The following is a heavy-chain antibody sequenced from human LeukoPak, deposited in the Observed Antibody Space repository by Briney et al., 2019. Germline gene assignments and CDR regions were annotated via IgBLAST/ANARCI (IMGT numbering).Heavy chain of an antibody. CDR3: ALPNGAARPKPQLKFDY. D-gene: IGHD6-6*01. CDR1: GGTFSSYA. J-gene: IGHJ4*02. CDR2: IIPIFGTA. Sequence: SVKVSCKASGGTFSSYAISLVRQAPGQGLEWMGGIIPIFGTANYAQKFQGRVTITADESTSTAYMELSSLRSEDTAVYYCALPNGAARPKPQLKFDYWGQGTLVTVSS. V-gene: IGHV1-69*13.